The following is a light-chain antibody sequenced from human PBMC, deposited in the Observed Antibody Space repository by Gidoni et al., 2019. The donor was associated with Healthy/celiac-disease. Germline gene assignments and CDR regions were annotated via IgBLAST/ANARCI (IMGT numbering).Light chain of an antibody. Sequence: QSALTQPASVSGSPGQSITISCTGTSSDVGGFNYVSWYQRPPGKAPKLMIFEVSNRPSGVSNRFSGSKSGNTASLTISGLQAEDEADYYCSSYTSSSAQVFGTGTKVTVL. CDR2: EVS. CDR3: SSYTSSSAQV. V-gene: IGLV2-14*01. CDR1: SSDVGGFNY. J-gene: IGLJ1*01.